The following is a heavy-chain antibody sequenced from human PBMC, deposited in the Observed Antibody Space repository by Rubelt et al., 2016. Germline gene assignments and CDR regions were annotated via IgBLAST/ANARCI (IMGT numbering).Heavy chain of an antibody. CDR2: INPNSGGT. CDR3: ARVVVAATVLDGDWGWENQLDY. Sequence: VSCKASGYTFTGYYMHWVRQAPGQGLEWMGWINPNSGGTNYAQKFQGRVTMTRDTSISTAYMELSRLRSDDTAVYYCARVVVAATVLDGDWGWENQLDYWGQGTLVTVSS. D-gene: IGHD2-15*01. CDR1: GYTFTGYY. V-gene: IGHV1-2*02. J-gene: IGHJ4*02.